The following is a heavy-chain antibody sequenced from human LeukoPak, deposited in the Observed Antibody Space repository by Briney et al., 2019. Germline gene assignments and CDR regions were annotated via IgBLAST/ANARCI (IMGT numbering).Heavy chain of an antibody. J-gene: IGHJ4*02. D-gene: IGHD6-6*01. CDR3: ARDVRDYSSSYDY. CDR2: MNPNSGNT. Sequence: ASVKVSCKASGYTFTSYDINWVRQATGQGLEWMGWMNPNSGNTGYAQKFQGRVTMTRDTSISTAYMELSSLRSEDTAVYYCARDVRDYSSSYDYWGQGTLVTVSS. V-gene: IGHV1-8*01. CDR1: GYTFTSYD.